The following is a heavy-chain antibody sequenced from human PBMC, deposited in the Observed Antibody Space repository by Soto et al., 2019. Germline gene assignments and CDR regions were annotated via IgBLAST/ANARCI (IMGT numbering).Heavy chain of an antibody. V-gene: IGHV3-30*18. Sequence: GGSLRLSCAASGFTFSSSGMHWVRQAPGRGLEWVAVISYDGSNKYYADSVKGRFTISRDSSRNTLYLQMNSLRTEDTAVYYCAKAGPSGTFDYWGQGTLVTVSS. J-gene: IGHJ4*02. D-gene: IGHD3-10*01. CDR1: GFTFSSSG. CDR3: AKAGPSGTFDY. CDR2: ISYDGSNK.